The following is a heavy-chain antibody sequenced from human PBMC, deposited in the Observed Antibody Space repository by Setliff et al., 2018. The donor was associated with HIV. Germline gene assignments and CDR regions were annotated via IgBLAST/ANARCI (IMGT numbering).Heavy chain of an antibody. CDR3: ARTYGSASKLDY. V-gene: IGHV2-70*04. CDR2: IDWEDDK. J-gene: IGHJ4*02. Sequence: SGPTLVNPTPPLTLTCTFSGFSLSTTGLRVTWIRQPPGKALEWLARIDWEDDKFYSTSLKTRLTISKDTSKNQVFLTMTNMDPVDTATYYCARTYGSASKLDYWGPGTLVTAPQ. D-gene: IGHD3-10*01. CDR1: GFSLSTTGLR.